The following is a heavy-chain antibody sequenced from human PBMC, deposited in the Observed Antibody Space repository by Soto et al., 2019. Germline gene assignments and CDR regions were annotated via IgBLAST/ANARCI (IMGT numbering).Heavy chain of an antibody. CDR3: ARSGVGAKFYNWFDP. CDR1: GYSITSYW. Sequence: GESLKVACRGVGYSITSYWIGCVSQMPGKGLEWMGIIYPGDSDTRYSPSFQGQVTISADKSISTAYLHWSSLKASDTAMYYCARSGVGAKFYNWFDPWGQGTLVTVSS. CDR2: IYPGDSDT. J-gene: IGHJ5*02. V-gene: IGHV5-51*01. D-gene: IGHD1-26*01.